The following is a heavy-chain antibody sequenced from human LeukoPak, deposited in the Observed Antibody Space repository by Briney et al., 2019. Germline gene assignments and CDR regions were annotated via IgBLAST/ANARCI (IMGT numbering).Heavy chain of an antibody. CDR1: GGSISSGDYY. CDR2: IYYSGST. Sequence: SQTLSLTCTVSGGSISSGDYYWSWIRQPPGKGLEWIGYIYYSGSTYYNPSLKSRVTISVDTSKNQFSLKLSSVTAADTAICYCARSNDYGDRNWFDPWGQGTLVTVSS. D-gene: IGHD4-17*01. CDR3: ARSNDYGDRNWFDP. V-gene: IGHV4-30-4*01. J-gene: IGHJ5*02.